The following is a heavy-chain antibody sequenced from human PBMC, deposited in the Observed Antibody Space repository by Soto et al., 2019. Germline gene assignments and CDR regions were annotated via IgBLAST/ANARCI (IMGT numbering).Heavy chain of an antibody. CDR2: IYYSGST. Sequence: QLQLQESGPGLVKPSETLSLTCTVSGGSISSSSYYWGWIRQPPGKGLEWIGSIYYSGSTYCNPSLKSRVTISVDPSKNQFSLNLSSVTAADTAVYYCARREGYSSSWYIPAIFDYWGQGTLVTVSS. CDR1: GGSISSSSYY. CDR3: ARREGYSSSWYIPAIFDY. D-gene: IGHD6-13*01. J-gene: IGHJ4*02. V-gene: IGHV4-39*01.